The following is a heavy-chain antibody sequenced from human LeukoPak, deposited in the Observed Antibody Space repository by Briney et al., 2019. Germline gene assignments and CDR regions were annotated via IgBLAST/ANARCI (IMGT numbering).Heavy chain of an antibody. D-gene: IGHD5-12*01. CDR3: ATRKPEVSGYDWRGYLDYYYYYMDV. CDR1: GGTFSSYA. J-gene: IGHJ6*03. CDR2: IIPIFGTA. Sequence: ASVKVSCKASGGTFSSYAISWVRQAPGQGLEWMGGIIPIFGTANYAQKLQGRVTITADESTSTAYMELSSLRSEDTAVYYCATRKPEVSGYDWRGYLDYYYYYMDVWGKGTTVTVSS. V-gene: IGHV1-69*13.